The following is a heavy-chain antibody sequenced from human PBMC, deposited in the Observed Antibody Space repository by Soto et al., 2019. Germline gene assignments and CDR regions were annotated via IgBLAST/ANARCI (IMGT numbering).Heavy chain of an antibody. J-gene: IGHJ6*03. CDR2: ISYDGSNK. CDR3: AKDLNGPYSSSSPRYYYYYYMDV. CDR1: GFTFSSYG. D-gene: IGHD6-6*01. V-gene: IGHV3-30*18. Sequence: GGSLRLSCAASGFTFSSYGMHWVRQAPGKGLEWVAVISYDGSNKYYADSAKGRFTISRDNSKNTLYLQMNSLRAEDTAVYYCAKDLNGPYSSSSPRYYYYYYMDVWGKGTTVTVSS.